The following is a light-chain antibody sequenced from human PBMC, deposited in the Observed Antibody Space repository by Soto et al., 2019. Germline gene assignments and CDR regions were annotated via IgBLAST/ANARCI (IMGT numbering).Light chain of an antibody. CDR3: CSYAGSSV. V-gene: IGLV2-11*01. Sequence: QSALAQPRSVSGSPGQSVTISCTGTSSDVGGYNYVSWYQQHPGKAPKLMIYDVSKRPSVVTDRFSGSKSGNTASLTISGLQAEDEADYSCCSYAGSSVFGTWTKVTVL. J-gene: IGLJ1*01. CDR2: DVS. CDR1: SSDVGGYNY.